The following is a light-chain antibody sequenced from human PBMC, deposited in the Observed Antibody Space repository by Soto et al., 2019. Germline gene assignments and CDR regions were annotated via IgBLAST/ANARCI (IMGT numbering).Light chain of an antibody. J-gene: IGKJ1*01. V-gene: IGKV1-9*01. CDR1: QGIDTS. CDR3: LQHNTYPWT. Sequence: ILLTQSPSSLSASVGDRVTITCRASQGIDTSLAWYQQKPGKAPKLLIYAASNFQSGVPSRFSGSGSGTHFTLTISSLQPEDFATYYCLQHNTYPWTFGQGTKVDIK. CDR2: AAS.